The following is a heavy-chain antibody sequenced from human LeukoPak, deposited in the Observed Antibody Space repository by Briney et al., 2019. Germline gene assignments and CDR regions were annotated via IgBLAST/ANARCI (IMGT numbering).Heavy chain of an antibody. J-gene: IGHJ4*02. CDR2: VRYDGSNK. Sequence: PGGSLRLSCAASGFTFSSYGMHWVRQAPGKGLEWVAFVRYDGSNKYYADSVKGRFTISRDNSKNTLYLQMNSLRAEDTAVYYCAKDPLPYCSSTSCGLDYWGQGTLVTVSS. V-gene: IGHV3-30*02. CDR3: AKDPLPYCSSTSCGLDY. CDR1: GFTFSSYG. D-gene: IGHD2-2*01.